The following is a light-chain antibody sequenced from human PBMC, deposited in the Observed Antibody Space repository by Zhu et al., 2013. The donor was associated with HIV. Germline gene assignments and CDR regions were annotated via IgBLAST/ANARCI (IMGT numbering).Light chain of an antibody. CDR3: QHFTSFPLS. Sequence: AVQLTQSPSSLSASLGDRVIITCRASQGIKRDLAWYQQKPGRAPQLLIFDASSLETGVPSRFSGSGSGTDFTLIINGLQPDDFATYYCQHFTSFPLSFGGGTKVDI. J-gene: IGKJ4*01. CDR1: QGIKRD. V-gene: IGKV1-13*02. CDR2: DAS.